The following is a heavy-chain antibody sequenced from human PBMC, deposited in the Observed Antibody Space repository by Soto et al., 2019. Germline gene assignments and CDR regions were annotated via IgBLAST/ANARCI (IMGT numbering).Heavy chain of an antibody. CDR2: ISGSGADT. CDR1: GFIFSNYA. Sequence: EVQLLESGGGLVQPGGSLRLSCAPSGFIFSNYAMSWVRQARGKGLEWVSAISGSGADTYYTESVKGRFTISRDNFKNTLYLQMNSLRSEATAVYYCAKDTCRGGGSVFDYWGQGTLVTVSS. CDR3: AKDTCRGGGSVFDY. J-gene: IGHJ4*02. D-gene: IGHD2-15*01. V-gene: IGHV3-23*01.